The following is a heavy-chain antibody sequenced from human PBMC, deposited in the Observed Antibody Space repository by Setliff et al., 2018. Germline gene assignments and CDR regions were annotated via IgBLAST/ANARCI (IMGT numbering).Heavy chain of an antibody. CDR1: GFTFSSYD. D-gene: IGHD3-10*01. J-gene: IGHJ4*02. CDR3: ARPGRSNYWDSFDY. V-gene: IGHV3-13*01. CDR2: IGTAGDT. Sequence: PGGSLRLSCAASGFTFSSYDMHWVRQATGKGLEWVSAIGTAGDTYYPGSVKGRFTISRDNAKNSLYLQMNSLRADDTAVYYCARPGRSNYWDSFDYWGQGTLVTVSS.